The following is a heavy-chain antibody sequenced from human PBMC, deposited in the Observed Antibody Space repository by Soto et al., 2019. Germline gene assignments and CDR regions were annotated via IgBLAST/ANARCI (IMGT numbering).Heavy chain of an antibody. CDR3: AHRRARYYYASSGYADAFAI. D-gene: IGHD3-22*01. V-gene: IGHV2-5*02. CDR2: IYWDDDK. Sequence: QITLKESGPTLVKPTQTLTLTCTFSGFSLSTSGVGVGWIRQPPGKALEWLALIYWDDDKRYSPSLKSRLTINKATSKNHAVLTLPNMDPVYIATYYFAHRRARYYYASSGYADAFAILGKGTMVTVS. J-gene: IGHJ3*02. CDR1: GFSLSTSGVG.